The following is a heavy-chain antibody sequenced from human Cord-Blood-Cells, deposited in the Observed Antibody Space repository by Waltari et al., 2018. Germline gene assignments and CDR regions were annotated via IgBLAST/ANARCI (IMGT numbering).Heavy chain of an antibody. CDR1: GGPISSYY. CDR2: IYYSGST. J-gene: IGHJ4*02. V-gene: IGHV4-59*08. CDR3: ARHPLYCSGGSCYSFDY. D-gene: IGHD2-15*01. Sequence: QVQLQESGPGLVKPSETLSLTCTVSGGPISSYYWSWIRQPPGKGLEWIGYIYYSGSTNYTPSLKSRVTLSVDTSKNLFSLKLSSVTAADTAVYYCARHPLYCSGGSCYSFDYWGQGTLVTVSS.